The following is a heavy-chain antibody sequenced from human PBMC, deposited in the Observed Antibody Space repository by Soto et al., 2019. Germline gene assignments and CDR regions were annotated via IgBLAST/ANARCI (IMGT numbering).Heavy chain of an antibody. J-gene: IGHJ3*02. CDR1: GGTFSSYS. D-gene: IGHD3-3*01. CDR3: ARAVSITIFGVVSDAFDI. Sequence: SVKVSCKASGGTFSSYSISWVRQAPGQGLEWMGGIIPIFGTANYAQKFQGRVTITADESTSTAYMELSSLRSEDTAVYYCARAVSITIFGVVSDAFDIWGQGTMVTVSS. CDR2: IIPIFGTA. V-gene: IGHV1-69*13.